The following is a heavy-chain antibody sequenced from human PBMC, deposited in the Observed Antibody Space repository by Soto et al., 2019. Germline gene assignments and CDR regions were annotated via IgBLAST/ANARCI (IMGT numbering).Heavy chain of an antibody. Sequence: SETLSLTCTVSGGSISSGGYYWSWIRQHPGKGLEWIGYIYYSGSTYYNPSLKSRVTISVDTSKNQFSLKLSSVTAADTAVYYCARDSITMVRGVIFKNFDYWGQGTLVTVSS. V-gene: IGHV4-31*03. CDR1: GGSISSGGYY. CDR2: IYYSGST. J-gene: IGHJ4*02. D-gene: IGHD3-10*01. CDR3: ARDSITMVRGVIFKNFDY.